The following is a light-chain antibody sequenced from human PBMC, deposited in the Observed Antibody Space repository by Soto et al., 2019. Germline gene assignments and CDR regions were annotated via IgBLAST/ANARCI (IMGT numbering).Light chain of an antibody. J-gene: IGLJ1*01. Sequence: QSALTQPASVSGSAGQSVTISCTGPRSDIGDSNFISWYQHSPGKAPRLLIYEVNNRPSGVSKRFSGSKASNTASLTISGLLDDDEADYFCASFRSGTILVFGSGTKVTVL. CDR2: EVN. V-gene: IGLV2-14*01. CDR1: RSDIGDSNF. CDR3: ASFRSGTILV.